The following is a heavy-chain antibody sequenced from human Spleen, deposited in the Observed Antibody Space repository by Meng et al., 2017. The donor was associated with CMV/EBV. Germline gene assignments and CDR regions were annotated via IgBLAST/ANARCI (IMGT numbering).Heavy chain of an antibody. Sequence: ASVKVSCKASGGSLGSYGVTWVRQAPGQGLEWMGWINPKDDATYYAQKFQGSINMTRDTSISTAYVDLSSLRFNDTAIYYCARDRGGTSSNGYYFDYWGQGTPVTVSS. CDR1: GGSLGSYG. D-gene: IGHD4-23*01. J-gene: IGHJ4*02. CDR3: ARDRGGTSSNGYYFDY. CDR2: INPKDDAT. V-gene: IGHV1-2*02.